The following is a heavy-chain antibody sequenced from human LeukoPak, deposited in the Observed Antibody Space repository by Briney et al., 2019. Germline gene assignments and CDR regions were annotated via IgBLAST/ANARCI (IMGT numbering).Heavy chain of an antibody. D-gene: IGHD3-10*01. CDR1: GFTFSSYA. J-gene: IGHJ4*02. CDR2: ISGSGGST. Sequence: GGSLRLSCAASGFTFSSYAMSWVRQAPGKGLGWVSAISGSGGSTCYADSVKGRFTISRDNSKNTLYLHMNSLRAEDTAVYYCAKDKIEYYYGSGTEYYFDYWGQGTLVTVSS. CDR3: AKDKIEYYYGSGTEYYFDY. V-gene: IGHV3-23*01.